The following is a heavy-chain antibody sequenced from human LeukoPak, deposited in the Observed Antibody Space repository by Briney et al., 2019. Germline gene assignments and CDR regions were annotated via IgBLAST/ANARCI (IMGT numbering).Heavy chain of an antibody. CDR3: ARGYDILTGYYFGGSMDV. V-gene: IGHV3-33*01. D-gene: IGHD3-9*01. Sequence: GRSLRLSCAASGFTFSSYGMHWVRQAPGKGLEWVAAIWYDGSNKYYADSVKGRFTISRDNSKNTLYLQMNSLRAEDTAVYYCARGYDILTGYYFGGSMDVWGQGTTVTVSS. CDR2: IWYDGSNK. J-gene: IGHJ6*02. CDR1: GFTFSSYG.